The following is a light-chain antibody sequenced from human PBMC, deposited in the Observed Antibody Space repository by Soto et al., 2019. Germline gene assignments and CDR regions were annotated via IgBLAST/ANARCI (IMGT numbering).Light chain of an antibody. V-gene: IGLV2-8*01. CDR1: SSDVGGYNH. J-gene: IGLJ1*01. CDR2: EVT. Sequence: QSALTQPPSASGSPGQSVTISCTGTSSDVGGYNHVSWYQQHPGKAPKVVIYEVTKRPSGVPDRFSGSKSGNTASLTVSGLQAEDEADYYCSSYTSSSTPFVFGTGTKVTVL. CDR3: SSYTSSSTPFV.